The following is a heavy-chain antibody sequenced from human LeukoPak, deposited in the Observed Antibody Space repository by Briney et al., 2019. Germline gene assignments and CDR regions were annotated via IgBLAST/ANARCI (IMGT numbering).Heavy chain of an antibody. Sequence: SSETLSLTCTVSGGSISSTSYYWGWIRQPPGKGLEWIANIYYNGITYYNPSLKSRVTISLDKSKNQFSLKLYSVTAADTAVYYCARASHDYGDYSHFDYWGQGTLVTVSS. CDR3: ARASHDYGDYSHFDY. CDR2: IYYNGIT. CDR1: GGSISSTSYY. J-gene: IGHJ4*02. V-gene: IGHV4-39*07. D-gene: IGHD4-17*01.